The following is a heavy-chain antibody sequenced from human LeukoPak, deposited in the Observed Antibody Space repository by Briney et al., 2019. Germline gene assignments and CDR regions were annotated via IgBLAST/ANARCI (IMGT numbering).Heavy chain of an antibody. Sequence: SVKVSCKVSGDSLTDLSMHWVRQAPGKGLEWMGGSDLDDGETVYAQKFEDRLIVTEDTSTGTAYMELRSLTSEDTALYYCATGASTAMRGLDVWGQGTTVTVSS. CDR1: GDSLTDLS. V-gene: IGHV1-24*01. D-gene: IGHD2-2*01. CDR3: ATGASTAMRGLDV. CDR2: SDLDDGET. J-gene: IGHJ6*02.